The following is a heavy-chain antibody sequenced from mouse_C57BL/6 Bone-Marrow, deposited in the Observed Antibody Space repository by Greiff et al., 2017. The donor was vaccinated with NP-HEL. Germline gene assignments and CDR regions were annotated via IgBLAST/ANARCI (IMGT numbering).Heavy chain of an antibody. CDR2: IYPRSGNT. CDR3: ASPGVANWFAY. D-gene: IGHD1-1*01. CDR1: GYTFTSYG. V-gene: IGHV1-81*01. J-gene: IGHJ3*01. Sequence: QVQLQQSGAELARPGASVKLSCKASGYTFTSYGISWVKQRTGQGLEWIGEIYPRSGNTYYNEKFKGKATLTADKSSSTAYMELRSLTSEDSAVYFCASPGVANWFAYWGQGTLVTVSA.